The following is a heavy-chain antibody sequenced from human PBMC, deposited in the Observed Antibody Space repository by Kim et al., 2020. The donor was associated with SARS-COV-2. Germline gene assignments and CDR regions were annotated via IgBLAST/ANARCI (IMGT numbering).Heavy chain of an antibody. CDR3: AREGPFLGYCSSTSCYSGGAFDI. Sequence: SETLSLTCTVSGGSISSYYGGWRGGRGGGGMEWIGYIYYSGSTNYNPSLKSRVTISVDTSKNQFSLKLSSVTAADTAVYYCAREGPFLGYCSSTSCYSGGAFDIWGQGTMVTVSS. CDR1: GGSISSYY. V-gene: IGHV4-59*13. D-gene: IGHD2-2*01. J-gene: IGHJ3*02. CDR2: IYYSGST.